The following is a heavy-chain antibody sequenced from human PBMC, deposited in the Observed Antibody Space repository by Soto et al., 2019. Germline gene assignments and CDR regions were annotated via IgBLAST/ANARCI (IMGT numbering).Heavy chain of an antibody. V-gene: IGHV1-18*01. J-gene: IGHJ4*02. D-gene: IGHD2-15*01. Sequence: ASVKVSCKASGYTVTSYGISWVRQAPGQGLEWMGWISAYNGNTNYAQKLQGRVTMTTDTSTSTAYMELRSLRSDDTAVYYCARVLLGCSGGSCYLYYFDYWGKGTLVTVSS. CDR2: ISAYNGNT. CDR3: ARVLLGCSGGSCYLYYFDY. CDR1: GYTVTSYG.